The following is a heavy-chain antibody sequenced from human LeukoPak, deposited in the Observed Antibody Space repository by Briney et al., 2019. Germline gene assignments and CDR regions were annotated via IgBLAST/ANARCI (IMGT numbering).Heavy chain of an antibody. CDR2: MNPNSGNT. CDR1: GYTFTSYD. J-gene: IGHJ6*02. V-gene: IGHV1-8*01. CDR3: ARREILTDYYYYYYGMDV. D-gene: IGHD3-9*01. Sequence: ASVKVSCKASGYTFTSYDINWVRQATGQGLEWMGWMNPNSGNTGYAQKFQGRVTMTRNTSISTAYMELSSLRSEDTAVYYCARREILTDYYYYYYGMDVWGQGTTATVSS.